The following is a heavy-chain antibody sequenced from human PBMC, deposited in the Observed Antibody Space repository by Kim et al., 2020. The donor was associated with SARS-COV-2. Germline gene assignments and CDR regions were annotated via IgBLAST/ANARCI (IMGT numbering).Heavy chain of an antibody. D-gene: IGHD3-10*01. J-gene: IGHJ5*02. Sequence: ASVKVSCKASGYTFTGYYMHWVRQAPGQGLEWMGWINPNSGGTNYAQKFQGRVTMTRDTSISTAYMELSRLRSDDTAVYYCARDEYYYGSGKRKLNWFDPWGQGTLVTVSS. CDR1: GYTFTGYY. CDR2: INPNSGGT. V-gene: IGHV1-2*02. CDR3: ARDEYYYGSGKRKLNWFDP.